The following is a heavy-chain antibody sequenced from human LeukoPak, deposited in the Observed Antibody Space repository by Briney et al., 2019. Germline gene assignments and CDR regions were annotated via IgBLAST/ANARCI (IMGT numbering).Heavy chain of an antibody. CDR3: ARVWVMLRYFDWLFSEYYFDY. Sequence: ASVKVSCKASGYTFTSYGISWVRQAPGQGLEWMGWISAYNGNTNYAQKLQGRVTMTTDTSTSTAYMELRSLRSDDTAVYYCARVWVMLRYFDWLFSEYYFDYWGQGTLVTVSS. D-gene: IGHD3-9*01. V-gene: IGHV1-18*01. J-gene: IGHJ4*02. CDR2: ISAYNGNT. CDR1: GYTFTSYG.